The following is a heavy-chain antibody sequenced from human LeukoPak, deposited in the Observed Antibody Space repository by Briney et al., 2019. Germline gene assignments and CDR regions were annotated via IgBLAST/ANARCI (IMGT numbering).Heavy chain of an antibody. CDR3: VYTGPTDGSGYIRYYDY. CDR2: ISGIGVGGIT. J-gene: IGHJ4*02. CDR1: GFTLSTYA. V-gene: IGHV3-23*01. Sequence: GGSLRLSCAASGFTLSTYAVSWVRQSPGKGPEWVSGISGIGVGGITYYADSVKGRFTISRDNSKNTVYLQMNSLRAEDTAVYYCVYTGPTDGSGYIRYYDYWGQGTLVTVSS. D-gene: IGHD3-22*01.